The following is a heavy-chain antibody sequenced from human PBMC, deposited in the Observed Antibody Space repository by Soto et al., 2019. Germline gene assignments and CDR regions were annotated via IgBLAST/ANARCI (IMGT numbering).Heavy chain of an antibody. V-gene: IGHV1-69*12. CDR1: GGTFSSYA. CDR2: IITIFGTA. J-gene: IGHJ6*04. Sequence: QVQLVQSGAEVKKPGASVKVSCKASGGTFSSYAISWVRQAPGQVLEWTGGIITIFGTANYAQKFQGRVTITEDESTSTANMELSSLRPEDTAVDYCAKMTMVRGVIRRGGLLVWGKGTTVTVSS. CDR3: AKMTMVRGVIRRGGLLV. D-gene: IGHD3-10*01.